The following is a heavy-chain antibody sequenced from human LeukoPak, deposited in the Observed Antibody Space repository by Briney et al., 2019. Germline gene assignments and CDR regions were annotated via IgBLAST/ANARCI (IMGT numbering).Heavy chain of an antibody. J-gene: IGHJ5*02. Sequence: ASVKVSCKASGYTFTGYYMHWVRQAPGQGLEWMGWINPNSGGTNYAQKFQGRVTMTRDTSISTAYMELSRLRSDDTAVYYCARDHRTAAAGTGGGWFDPWGQGTLVTVSS. CDR2: INPNSGGT. D-gene: IGHD6-13*01. CDR1: GYTFTGYY. CDR3: ARDHRTAAAGTGGGWFDP. V-gene: IGHV1-2*02.